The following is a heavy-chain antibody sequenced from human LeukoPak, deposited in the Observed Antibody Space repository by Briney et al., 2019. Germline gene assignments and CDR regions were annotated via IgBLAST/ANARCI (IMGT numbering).Heavy chain of an antibody. V-gene: IGHV4-59*01. CDR1: GGSISSYH. D-gene: IGHD6-13*01. CDR2: IYYSGST. J-gene: IGHJ4*02. Sequence: SETLSLTCSVAGGSISSYHWSWLRQPPGQGLEWIGSIYYSGSTNYNPSLKSRVTISVDTSKNQFSLKLTSVTAADTAVYYCARDKQQLSYWGQGTLVTVSS. CDR3: ARDKQQLSY.